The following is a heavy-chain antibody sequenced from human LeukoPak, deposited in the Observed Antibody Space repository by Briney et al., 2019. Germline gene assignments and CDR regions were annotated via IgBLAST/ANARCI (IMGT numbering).Heavy chain of an antibody. D-gene: IGHD3-10*01. CDR2: ISAYNGNT. CDR3: ARDLEVRGVIPNVYGMDV. Sequence: ASVKVSCKASGYTFSSYGISWVRQAPGQGLEGMGWISAYNGNTNYAQKIQGRVTMTTDTSTSTAYMELRSLRSDDTAVYYCARDLEVRGVIPNVYGMDVWGQGTTVTVSS. V-gene: IGHV1-18*01. CDR1: GYTFSSYG. J-gene: IGHJ6*02.